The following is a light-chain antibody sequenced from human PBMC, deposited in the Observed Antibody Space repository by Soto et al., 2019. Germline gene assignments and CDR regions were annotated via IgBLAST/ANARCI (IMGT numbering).Light chain of an antibody. Sequence: DIQLTQSPSFLSASVGDRVTITCRASQGISSYLAWYQQRPGKAPKLLMYGASTLQSGVPSRFSGSASGTTFTLTIDNLQPEDFATDYCQQLNNFPRTFGQGTKVE. V-gene: IGKV1-9*01. CDR3: QQLNNFPRT. CDR1: QGISSY. J-gene: IGKJ1*01. CDR2: GAS.